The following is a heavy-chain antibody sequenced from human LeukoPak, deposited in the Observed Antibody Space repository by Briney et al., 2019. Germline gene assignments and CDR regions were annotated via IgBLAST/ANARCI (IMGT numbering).Heavy chain of an antibody. Sequence: GGSLRLSCAASGFTFSSYWMSWVRQAPGKGLEWVANIKQDGSEKYYVDSVKGRFTISRDNSKNSLYLQMNSPRAEDTALYYCAKGVGGFDYWGQGTLVTVSS. D-gene: IGHD1-26*01. CDR3: AKGVGGFDY. CDR2: IKQDGSEK. J-gene: IGHJ4*02. V-gene: IGHV3-7*03. CDR1: GFTFSSYW.